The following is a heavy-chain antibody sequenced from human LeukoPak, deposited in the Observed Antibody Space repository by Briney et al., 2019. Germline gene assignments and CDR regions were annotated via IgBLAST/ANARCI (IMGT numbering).Heavy chain of an antibody. CDR1: GGSISSYY. CDR3: ARVSDFNGLDY. CDR2: IYYSGST. Sequence: PSETLSLTCTVSGGSISSYYWSWIRQPPGKGLEWIGYIYYSGSTNYNPSLKSRVTISVDTSKNQFSLKLSSVTTADTAVYYCARVSDFNGLDYWGQGTLVTVSS. V-gene: IGHV4-59*01. D-gene: IGHD3/OR15-3a*01. J-gene: IGHJ4*02.